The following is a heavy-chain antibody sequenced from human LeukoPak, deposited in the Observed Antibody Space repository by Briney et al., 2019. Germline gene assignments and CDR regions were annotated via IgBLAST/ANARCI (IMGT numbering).Heavy chain of an antibody. CDR2: INHSGST. Sequence: SETLSLTCAVYGGSFSGYYWSWIRQPPGKGLEWIGEINHSGSTNYNPSLKSRVTISVDTSKNQFSLKLSSVTAADTAVYYCARGAARPSCYFDYWGQGTLVTVSS. J-gene: IGHJ4*02. D-gene: IGHD6-6*01. V-gene: IGHV4-34*01. CDR1: GGSFSGYY. CDR3: ARGAARPSCYFDY.